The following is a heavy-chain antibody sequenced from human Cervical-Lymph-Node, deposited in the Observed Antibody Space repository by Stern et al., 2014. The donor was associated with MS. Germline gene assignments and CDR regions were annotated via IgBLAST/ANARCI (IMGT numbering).Heavy chain of an antibody. V-gene: IGHV7-4-1*02. CDR2: INTRTGNP. CDR3: ARSQPFSY. J-gene: IGHJ4*02. D-gene: IGHD6-13*01. Sequence: QVQLVQSGSELKQPGASVTVSCRVSGSPFTASSISWVRQAPGRGLEWMGWINTRTGNPTYALDFTGRFVFSLATSVSAAVLQISSLKADDTAVYYCARSQPFSYWGQGTRVTVSP. CDR1: GSPFTASS.